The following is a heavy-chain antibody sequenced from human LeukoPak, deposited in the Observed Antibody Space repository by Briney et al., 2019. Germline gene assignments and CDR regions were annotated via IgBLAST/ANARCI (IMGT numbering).Heavy chain of an antibody. D-gene: IGHD1-14*01. V-gene: IGHV4-31*03. CDR1: GGSISSGGYY. CDR2: IYYSGST. J-gene: IGHJ6*02. CDR3: ARSPPQVGIYYYYGMDV. Sequence: PSQTLSLTCTVSGGSISSGGYYWSWIRQHPGKGLEWIGYIYYSGSTYYNPSLKSRVTISVDTSKNQFSLKLSSVTAADTAVYYRARSPPQVGIYYYYGMDVWGQGTTVTVSS.